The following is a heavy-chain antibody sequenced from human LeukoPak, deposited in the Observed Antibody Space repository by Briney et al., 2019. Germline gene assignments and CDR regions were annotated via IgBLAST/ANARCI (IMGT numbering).Heavy chain of an antibody. Sequence: ASVKVSCKASGYTFTSYGISWVRQAPGQRLEWMGWINAGNGNTKYSQEFQGRVTITRDTSASTAYMELSSLRSEDMAVYYCARARYYYYYYMDVWGKGTTVTVSS. CDR3: ARARYYYYYYMDV. CDR2: INAGNGNT. J-gene: IGHJ6*03. V-gene: IGHV1-3*03. CDR1: GYTFTSYG.